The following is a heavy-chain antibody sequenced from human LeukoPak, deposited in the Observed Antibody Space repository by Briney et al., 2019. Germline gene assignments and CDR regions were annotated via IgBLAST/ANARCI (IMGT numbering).Heavy chain of an antibody. CDR2: ISGTGRST. V-gene: IGHV3-23*01. Sequence: GGSLKLSCAASQFTFSDYGMSWVRQDPGKGLEWVSFISGTGRSTYYADSVKGRFTISRDNSKHTVYLQMSSLTVDDTAFYYCAKSTGSGILFPNDYWGQGTLVTVSS. D-gene: IGHD3-10*01. J-gene: IGHJ4*02. CDR3: AKSTGSGILFPNDY. CDR1: QFTFSDYG.